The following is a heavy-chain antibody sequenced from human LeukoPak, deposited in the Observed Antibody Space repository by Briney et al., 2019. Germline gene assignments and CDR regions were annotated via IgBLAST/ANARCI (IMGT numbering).Heavy chain of an antibody. CDR2: MNPNSGNT. D-gene: IGHD6-13*01. J-gene: IGHJ6*03. CDR3: ARGSSPRRRYYYYYMDV. CDR1: GYTFTSYD. Sequence: ASVKVSFKASGYTFTSYDINWVRQAPGQGLEWMGWMNPNSGNTGYAQKFQGRVTMTRNTSISTAYMELSSLRSEDTAVYYCARGSSPRRRYYYYYMDVWGKGTTVTVSS. V-gene: IGHV1-8*01.